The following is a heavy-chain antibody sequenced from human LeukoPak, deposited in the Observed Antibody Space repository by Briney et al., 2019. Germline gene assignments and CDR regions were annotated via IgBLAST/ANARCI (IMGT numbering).Heavy chain of an antibody. V-gene: IGHV3-7*05. CDR1: GFNFSSYW. CDR2: IKEDGSKK. D-gene: IGHD1-26*01. J-gene: IGHJ4*02. CDR3: AIGSAWERGSYDY. Sequence: GGSLRLSCAASGFNFSSYWMKWVRQAPGKGLEWVANIKEDGSKKYYVDSVKGRFTISRDNAENSLYLQMNSLRVEDTAVYYCAIGSAWERGSYDYWGQGTLVTVSS.